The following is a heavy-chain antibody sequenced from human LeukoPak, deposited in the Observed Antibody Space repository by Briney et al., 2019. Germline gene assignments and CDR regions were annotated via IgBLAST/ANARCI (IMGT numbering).Heavy chain of an antibody. CDR2: INHSGST. V-gene: IGHV4-34*01. D-gene: IGHD3-22*01. CDR1: GGSISSYY. CDR3: ARVPPPMIVVVITRSYYGMDV. Sequence: SETLSLTCTVSGGSISSYYWSWIRQPAGKGLEWIGEINHSGSTNYNPSLKSRVTISVDTSKNQFSLKLSSVTAADTAVYYCARVPPPMIVVVITRSYYGMDVWGQGTTVTVSS. J-gene: IGHJ6*02.